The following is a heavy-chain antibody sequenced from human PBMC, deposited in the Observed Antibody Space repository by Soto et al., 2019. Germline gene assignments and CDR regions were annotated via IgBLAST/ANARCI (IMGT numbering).Heavy chain of an antibody. CDR2: INAGNGNT. D-gene: IGHD2-2*01. CDR3: SRSIPAAMNYYYYYMDV. Sequence: QVQLVQSGAEVKKPGASVKVSCKASGYTFTSYAMHWVRQAPGQRLEWMGWINAGNGNTKYSQKFQGRVTLTRDTSASTAYMELSILRSEATAVHYSSRSIPAAMNYYYYYMDVWGKGTTVTVSS. J-gene: IGHJ6*03. V-gene: IGHV1-3*01. CDR1: GYTFTSYA.